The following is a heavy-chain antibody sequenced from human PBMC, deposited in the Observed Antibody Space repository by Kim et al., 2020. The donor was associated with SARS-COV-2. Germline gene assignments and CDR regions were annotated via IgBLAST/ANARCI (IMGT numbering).Heavy chain of an antibody. CDR1: GFTFDTYA. Sequence: GGSLRLSCVASGFTFDTYAMSWVRQAPGKGLEWVSFISGGALNKFYSDSVRGRFTISRDNSKNTLYLQMNSLRAEDTALYYCAKMVIMDGYNYFYYYAMDVWGQGTTVTVSS. CDR2: ISGGALNK. J-gene: IGHJ6*02. CDR3: AKMVIMDGYNYFYYYAMDV. D-gene: IGHD2-21*01. V-gene: IGHV3-23*01.